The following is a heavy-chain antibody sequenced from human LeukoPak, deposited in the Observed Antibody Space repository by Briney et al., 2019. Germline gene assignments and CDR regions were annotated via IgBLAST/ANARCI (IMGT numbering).Heavy chain of an antibody. D-gene: IGHD2-2*01. CDR2: ISAYNGNT. V-gene: IGHV1-18*01. CDR1: GYTFTSYG. CDR3: ARGPKPRPGGIVVVPALDY. Sequence: GASVKVSCKASGYTFTSYGISWVRQAPGQGLEWMGWISAYNGNTNYAQKLQGRVTMTTDTSTSTAYMELRSLRFDDTAVYYCARGPKPRPGGIVVVPALDYWGQGTLVTVSS. J-gene: IGHJ4*02.